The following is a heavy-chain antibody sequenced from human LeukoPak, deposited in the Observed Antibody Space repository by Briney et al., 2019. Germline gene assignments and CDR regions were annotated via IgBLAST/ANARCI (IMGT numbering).Heavy chain of an antibody. Sequence: GASVKVSCKASGGTFSSYAISWVRQAPGQGLEWMGGIIPIFGTANYAQKFQGRVTITTDESTSTAYMELSSLRSEDTAVYYCARDVERAVAGHYYYYMDVWRKGTTVTVSS. D-gene: IGHD6-19*01. CDR2: IIPIFGTA. V-gene: IGHV1-69*05. CDR3: ARDVERAVAGHYYYYMDV. CDR1: GGTFSSYA. J-gene: IGHJ6*03.